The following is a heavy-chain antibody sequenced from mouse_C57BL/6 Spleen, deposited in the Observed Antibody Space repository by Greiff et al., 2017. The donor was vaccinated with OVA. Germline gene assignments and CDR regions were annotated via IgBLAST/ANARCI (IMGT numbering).Heavy chain of an antibody. CDR3: ARHITTVVAYWYFDV. Sequence: EVMLVESGGDLVKPGGSLKLSCAASGFTFSSYGMSWVRQTPDKRLEWVATISSGGSYTYYPDSVKGRFTISRDNAKNTLYLQMSSLKSEDTAMYYCARHITTVVAYWYFDVWGTGTTVTVSS. CDR1: GFTFSSYG. J-gene: IGHJ1*03. V-gene: IGHV5-6*01. D-gene: IGHD1-1*01. CDR2: ISSGGSYT.